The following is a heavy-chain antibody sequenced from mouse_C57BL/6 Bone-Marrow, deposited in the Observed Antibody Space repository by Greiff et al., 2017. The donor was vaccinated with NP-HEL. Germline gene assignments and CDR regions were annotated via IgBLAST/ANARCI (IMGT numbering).Heavy chain of an antibody. D-gene: IGHD1-1*01. J-gene: IGHJ3*01. CDR1: GYTFTSYW. CDR3: ARSGLRYQAWFAY. Sequence: VQLQQPGAELVKPGASVKMSCKASGYTFTSYWITWVKQRPGQGLEWIGDIYPGSGSTNYNEKFKSKATLTVDTSSSTAYMQLSSLTSEDSAVYYCARSGLRYQAWFAYWGQGTLVTVSA. V-gene: IGHV1-55*01. CDR2: IYPGSGST.